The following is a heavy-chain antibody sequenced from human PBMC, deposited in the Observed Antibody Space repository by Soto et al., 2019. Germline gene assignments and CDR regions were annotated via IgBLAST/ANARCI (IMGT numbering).Heavy chain of an antibody. V-gene: IGHV4-31*03. Sequence: SETLALTCTVSGGSISSGGYYWSWIRQHPGKGLEWIGEINHSGSTNYNPSLKSRVTISVDTSKNQFSLKLSSVTAADTAVYYCARGLRLVSYCDSSGYWRYWGQGTLVTVSS. J-gene: IGHJ4*02. D-gene: IGHD3-22*01. CDR3: ARGLRLVSYCDSSGYWRY. CDR2: INHSGST. CDR1: GGSISSGGYY.